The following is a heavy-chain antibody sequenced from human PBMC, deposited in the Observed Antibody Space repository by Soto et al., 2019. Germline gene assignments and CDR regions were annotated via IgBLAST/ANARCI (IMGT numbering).Heavy chain of an antibody. V-gene: IGHV3-74*01. J-gene: IGHJ3*01. CDR1: GFTYDYYW. CDR2: IHSDGTST. CDR3: ARGDRGAFDL. D-gene: IGHD1-26*01. Sequence: EVQLVESGGGLVQPGESLRLSCAASGFTYDYYWMQWVRQAPGKGLVWVSRIHSDGTSTTYADSVKGRFTISRDNVKNTLYLQMNSLRVEDRAVYYCARGDRGAFDLWGQGTVVTVSS.